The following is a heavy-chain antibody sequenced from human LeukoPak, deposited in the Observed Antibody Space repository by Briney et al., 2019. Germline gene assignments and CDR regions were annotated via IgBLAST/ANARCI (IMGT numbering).Heavy chain of an antibody. Sequence: SETLSRTCAVYGGSFSGYYWSWIRQPPGKGLEWIGEINHSGSTNYNPSLKSRVTISVATSKNQYSLKLSSVTAAATALYYCGRVKQRWLQLRTLESGFDPWGQGTLVTVSS. J-gene: IGHJ5*02. CDR2: INHSGST. CDR1: GGSFSGYY. CDR3: GRVKQRWLQLRTLESGFDP. V-gene: IGHV4-34*01. D-gene: IGHD5-24*01.